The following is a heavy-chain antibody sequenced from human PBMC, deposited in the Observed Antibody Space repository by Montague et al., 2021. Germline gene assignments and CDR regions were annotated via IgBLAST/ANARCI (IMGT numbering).Heavy chain of an antibody. V-gene: IGHV4-34*01. CDR2: INHSGST. D-gene: IGHD3-10*01. Sequence: SETLSLTCAVYGGSFSGYYWSWIRQPPGKGLEWIGEINHSGSTNDNPSLKSRVTISVDTSKNQFSLKLSSVTAADTAVYYCARRGGTMVRGVKGYMDVWGKGTTVTVSS. CDR3: ARRGGTMVRGVKGYMDV. CDR1: GGSFSGYY. J-gene: IGHJ6*03.